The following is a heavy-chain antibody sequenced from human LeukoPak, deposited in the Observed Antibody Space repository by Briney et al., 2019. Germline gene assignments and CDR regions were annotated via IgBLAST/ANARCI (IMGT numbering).Heavy chain of an antibody. CDR1: GFTFSSFS. D-gene: IGHD6-6*01. CDR2: VSTDGSST. J-gene: IGHJ4*02. Sequence: GGSLRLSCAASGFTFSSFSMNWVRQAPGKGLEWVSTVSTDGSSTYYADSVKGRFTISRDNSKNTLYLQMNSLRAEDTAVYYCAREGVYSSSSSDYWGQGTLVAVSS. V-gene: IGHV3-23*01. CDR3: AREGVYSSSSSDY.